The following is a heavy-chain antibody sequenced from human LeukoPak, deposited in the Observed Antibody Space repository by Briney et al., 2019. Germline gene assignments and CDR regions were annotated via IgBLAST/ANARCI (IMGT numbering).Heavy chain of an antibody. CDR3: ARATSEIPAAALTGSKYYYYYYMDV. CDR2: IIPFLGIT. D-gene: IGHD2-2*01. CDR1: GGTFSYYT. Sequence: GASVKVSCKPSGGTFSYYTISWVRPAPGQGLEWMGRIIPFLGITNYAQKFQGRVTITADKCTSTAYMELSSLRSEDTAVYYCARATSEIPAAALTGSKYYYYYYMDVWDKGTTVTVSS. V-gene: IGHV1-69*02. J-gene: IGHJ6*03.